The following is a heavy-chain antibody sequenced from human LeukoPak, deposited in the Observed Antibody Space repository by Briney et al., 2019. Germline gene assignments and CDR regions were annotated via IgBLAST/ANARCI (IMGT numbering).Heavy chain of an antibody. Sequence: ASVKVSCKASGYTFTGYYIHWVRQAPGQGLEWMGWINTNTGNPTYAQGFTGRFVFSLDTSVSTAFLQITSLKTEDTAVYYCARGSEKSNFYYFYMDVGGKGTMVTVSS. J-gene: IGHJ6*03. V-gene: IGHV7-4-1*02. CDR1: GYTFTGYY. CDR2: INTNTGNP. CDR3: ARGSEKSNFYYFYMDV.